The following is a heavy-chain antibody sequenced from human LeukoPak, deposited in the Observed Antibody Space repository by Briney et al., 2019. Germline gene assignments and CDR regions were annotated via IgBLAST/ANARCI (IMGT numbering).Heavy chain of an antibody. D-gene: IGHD2-21*02. J-gene: IGHJ6*02. Sequence: GGSLRLSCEASGFTFSSYSMNWVRQAPGKGLEWVSSISSISSYIYYADSVKGRFTISRDNAKNSLYLQMNSLRAEDTAVYYCARDSGIVVVTAISGYYYGMDVWGQGTTVTVSS. V-gene: IGHV3-21*01. CDR1: GFTFSSYS. CDR2: ISSISSYI. CDR3: ARDSGIVVVTAISGYYYGMDV.